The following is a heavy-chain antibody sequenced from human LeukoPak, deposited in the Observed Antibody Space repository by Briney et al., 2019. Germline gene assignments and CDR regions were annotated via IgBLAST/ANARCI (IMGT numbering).Heavy chain of an antibody. CDR3: ARGLGSSGYYLYY. CDR1: GFTFSDYS. Sequence: GGSLRLSCAASGFTFSDYSMNWVRQAPGKGLEWVSYISGSSGVIYYADSVKGRFTISRDNAKNSLYLQMNSLRAEDTAVYYCARGLGSSGYYLYYWGQGTLVTVSS. CDR2: ISGSSGVI. V-gene: IGHV3-48*04. D-gene: IGHD3-22*01. J-gene: IGHJ4*02.